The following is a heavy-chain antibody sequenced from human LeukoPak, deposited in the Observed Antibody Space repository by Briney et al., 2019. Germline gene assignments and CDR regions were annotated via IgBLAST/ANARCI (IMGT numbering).Heavy chain of an antibody. CDR3: ARGTYSYGYVLFDY. V-gene: IGHV4-59*01. CDR1: GGSISSYY. CDR2: IYYSGST. Sequence: PSETLSLTCTVSGGSISSYYWSWIRQPPGKGLEWIGYIYYSGSTNYNPSLKSRVTISVDTSKNQFSLKLSSMTAADTAVYYCARGTYSYGYVLFDYWGQGTLVTVSS. D-gene: IGHD5-18*01. J-gene: IGHJ4*02.